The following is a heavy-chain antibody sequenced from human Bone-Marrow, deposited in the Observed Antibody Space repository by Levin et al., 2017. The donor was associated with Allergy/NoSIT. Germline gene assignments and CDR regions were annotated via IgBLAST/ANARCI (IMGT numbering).Heavy chain of an antibody. V-gene: IGHV3-33*01. CDR2: IWYDGSNE. Sequence: AGGSLRLSCATSGFTFTTYAMHWVRQAPGKGLEWMAVIWYDGSNEYYADSVRGRFTISRDNSKNTLYLQMNSLRAEDTAVYFCARDSVEVVEPAPDENNQPSLLMDVWGQGTTVIVSS. D-gene: IGHD3-22*01. CDR3: ARDSVEVVEPAPDENNQPSLLMDV. J-gene: IGHJ6*02. CDR1: GFTFTTYA.